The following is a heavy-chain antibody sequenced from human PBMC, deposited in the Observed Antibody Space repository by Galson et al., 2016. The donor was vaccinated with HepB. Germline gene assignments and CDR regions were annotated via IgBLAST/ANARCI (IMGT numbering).Heavy chain of an antibody. CDR2: VRVFDGHT. J-gene: IGHJ4*02. Sequence: VSCKASGYTFATHGISWVRQAPGEGLEWMGWVRVFDGHTDSAQKFQDRVSFTADTSTNTAYMELRSLTYDDTAVYFCAREQSSSWSPFDYWGQGTLVAVSS. CDR1: GYTFATHG. D-gene: IGHD6-13*01. CDR3: AREQSSSWSPFDY. V-gene: IGHV1-18*01.